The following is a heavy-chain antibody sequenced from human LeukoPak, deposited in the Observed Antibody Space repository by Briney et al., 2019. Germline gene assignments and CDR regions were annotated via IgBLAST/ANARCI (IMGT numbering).Heavy chain of an antibody. J-gene: IGHJ4*02. V-gene: IGHV4-61*02. CDR2: IYTSGST. CDR1: GGSISSGSYY. D-gene: IGHD3-10*01. CDR3: ARDRGSKYGSGTFDY. Sequence: SETLSLTCTVSGGSISSGSYYWSWIRQPAGKGLEWIGRIYTSGSTNYNPSLKSRVTISVDASKNQFSLKLSSVTAADTAVYYCARDRGSKYGSGTFDYWGQGTLVTVSS.